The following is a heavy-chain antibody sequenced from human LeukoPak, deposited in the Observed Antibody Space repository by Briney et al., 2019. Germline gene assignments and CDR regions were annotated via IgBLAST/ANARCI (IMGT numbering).Heavy chain of an antibody. J-gene: IGHJ4*02. CDR1: GGSISSYS. D-gene: IGHD6-19*01. V-gene: IGHV4-59*08. CDR2: ISHSGTT. Sequence: SETLSLTCIISGGSISSYSWNWIRQCPGKGLEWVGYISHSGTTSYNTSLKSRVTISVDTSKNQLSLTLTSVTAADTAVYYCARWDDSAWGFGNWGRGTLVTVSS. CDR3: ARWDDSAWGFGN.